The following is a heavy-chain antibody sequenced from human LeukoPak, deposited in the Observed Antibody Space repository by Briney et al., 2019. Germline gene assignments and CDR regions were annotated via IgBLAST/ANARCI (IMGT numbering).Heavy chain of an antibody. CDR3: ARLYYGSGSPFDY. Sequence: ASVKVSCKASGYTFTGYYMHWVRQAPGQGLEWMGWINPNSGGTNYAQKFQGRVTMTRDTTISTAYIELSRLRSDDTAVYYCARLYYGSGSPFDYWGQGTLVTVSS. CDR2: INPNSGGT. J-gene: IGHJ4*02. V-gene: IGHV1-2*02. D-gene: IGHD3-10*01. CDR1: GYTFTGYY.